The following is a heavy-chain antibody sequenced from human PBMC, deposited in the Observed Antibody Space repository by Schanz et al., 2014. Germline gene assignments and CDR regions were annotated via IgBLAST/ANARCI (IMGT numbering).Heavy chain of an antibody. CDR3: ARDDGGGYNQIDY. CDR2: TSHDGSFT. D-gene: IGHD5-12*01. CDR1: GFTFSDSW. V-gene: IGHV3-74*01. Sequence: EVQLVESGGCLVKPGGSLRLSCAASGFTFSDSWMHWVRQAPGKGLVWVSRTSHDGSFTTFADSVKGRFTISRDNSENTLFLEMNSLRLEDTAVYYCARDDGGGYNQIDYWGQGALVTVSS. J-gene: IGHJ4*02.